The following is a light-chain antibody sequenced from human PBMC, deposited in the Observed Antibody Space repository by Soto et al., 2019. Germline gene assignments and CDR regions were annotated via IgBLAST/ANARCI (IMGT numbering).Light chain of an antibody. CDR3: QQYNSFSTWT. CDR2: KAS. J-gene: IGKJ1*01. Sequence: DIPVTQSPSTLSASVGDRVTITCRASQSISTWLAWNQQKPGKAPKLLFYKASSLERGVPSRFSGSGSGTEFTLTISSLQPDDFATYFCQQYNSFSTWTFGQGTKVEIK. CDR1: QSISTW. V-gene: IGKV1-5*03.